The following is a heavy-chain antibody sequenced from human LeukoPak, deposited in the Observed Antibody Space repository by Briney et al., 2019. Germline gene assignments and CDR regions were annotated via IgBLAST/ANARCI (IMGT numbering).Heavy chain of an antibody. Sequence: SETLSLTCAVSGYSISSGYYWGWIRQPPGKGLEWIGSIYHSGSTYYNPSLKSRVTISVDTSKNQFSLKLSSVTAADTAVYYRARQYGGEYRRFDYWGQGTLVTVSS. D-gene: IGHD4-23*01. CDR2: IYHSGST. J-gene: IGHJ4*02. CDR1: GYSISSGYY. CDR3: ARQYGGEYRRFDY. V-gene: IGHV4-38-2*01.